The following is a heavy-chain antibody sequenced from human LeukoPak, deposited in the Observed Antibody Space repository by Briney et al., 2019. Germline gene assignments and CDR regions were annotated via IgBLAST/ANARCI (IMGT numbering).Heavy chain of an antibody. CDR1: GFTFSGSA. Sequence: GGSLRLSCAASGFTFSGSAMHWLRQASGKGLEWVGRIRSKANSYATAYAAAVKGRFTISRDDSKNTAYLQMNSLKTEDTAVYYCTRQLWHPFEGYYYMDVWGKGTTVTISS. CDR3: TRQLWHPFEGYYYMDV. D-gene: IGHD2-21*01. V-gene: IGHV3-73*01. CDR2: IRSKANSYAT. J-gene: IGHJ6*03.